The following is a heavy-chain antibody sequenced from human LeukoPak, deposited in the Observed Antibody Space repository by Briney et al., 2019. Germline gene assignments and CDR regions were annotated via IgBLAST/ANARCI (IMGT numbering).Heavy chain of an antibody. CDR1: GFTFSSYW. D-gene: IGHD3/OR15-3a*01. V-gene: IGHV3-7*01. CDR2: IKQDGSEK. CDR3: ARDRTGYYINWFDP. J-gene: IGHJ5*02. Sequence: GGSLRLSCAASGFTFSSYWMGWVRQAPGKGLEWVANIKQDGSEKYYVDSVKGRFTISRDNAKNSLYLQMNSLRAGDTAVYYCARDRTGYYINWFDPWGQGTLVTVSS.